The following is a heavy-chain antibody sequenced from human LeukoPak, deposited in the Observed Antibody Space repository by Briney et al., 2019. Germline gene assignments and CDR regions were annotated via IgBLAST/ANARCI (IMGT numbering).Heavy chain of an antibody. CDR1: GGSISSYY. V-gene: IGHV4-59*01. CDR3: ARGSYYYDSSGYYTLSAFDI. CDR2: IYYSGST. D-gene: IGHD3-22*01. J-gene: IGHJ3*02. Sequence: SETPSLTCTVSGGSISSYYWSWIRQPPGKGLEWIGYIYYSGSTNYNPSLKSRVTISVDTSKNQFSLKLSSVTAADTAVYYCARGSYYYDSSGYYTLSAFDIWGQGTMVTVSS.